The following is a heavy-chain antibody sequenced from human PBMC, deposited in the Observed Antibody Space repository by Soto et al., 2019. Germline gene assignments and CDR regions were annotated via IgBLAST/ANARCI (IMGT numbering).Heavy chain of an antibody. Sequence: QVQLVESGGGVVQPGRSLRLSCAASGFTFSSYGMHWVRQAPGKGLEWVAVISYDGSNKYYADSVKGRFTISRDNSKNTLYLQMNSLRAEDTAVYYCAKAPSPYEMDYFDYWGQGTLVTVSS. CDR1: GFTFSSYG. V-gene: IGHV3-30*18. CDR2: ISYDGSNK. D-gene: IGHD2-2*01. CDR3: AKAPSPYEMDYFDY. J-gene: IGHJ4*02.